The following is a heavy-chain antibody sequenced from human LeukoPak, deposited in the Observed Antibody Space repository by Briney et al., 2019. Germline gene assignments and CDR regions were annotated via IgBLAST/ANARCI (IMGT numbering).Heavy chain of an antibody. CDR2: INPNSGGT. CDR3: ARGSCSSTSCYALDY. V-gene: IGHV1-2*02. CDR1: GYTFTGYY. D-gene: IGHD2-2*01. J-gene: IGHJ4*02. Sequence: ASVKVSCKASGYTFTGYYMHWVRQAPGQGLEWMGWINPNSGGTNYAQKFQGRVTMTRDTSISTAYMELSRLRSDDTAVYYCARGSCSSTSCYALDYWGQGTLVTSSS.